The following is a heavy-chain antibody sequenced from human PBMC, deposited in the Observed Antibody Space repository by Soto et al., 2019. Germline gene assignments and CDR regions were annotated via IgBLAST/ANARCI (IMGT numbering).Heavy chain of an antibody. CDR3: AARYYYDSSGYHDEYFQH. V-gene: IGHV4-59*01. D-gene: IGHD3-22*01. CDR1: GGSISSYY. Sequence: SEMLSLTCTVSGGSISSYYWSWIRQPPGKGLEWIGEIYDSGSTNYNPSLKSRVTISVDTSKNQFSLKLSSVTAADTAVYYCAARYYYDSSGYHDEYFQHWGQGTLVTVSS. J-gene: IGHJ1*01. CDR2: IYDSGST.